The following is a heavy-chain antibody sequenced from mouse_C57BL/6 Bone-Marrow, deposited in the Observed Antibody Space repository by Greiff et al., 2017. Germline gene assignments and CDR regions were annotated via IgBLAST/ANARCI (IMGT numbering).Heavy chain of an antibody. J-gene: IGHJ4*01. CDR3: ARQGAAQATDYYAMDY. Sequence: EVQRVESGGGLVQPGGSLKLSCAASGFTFSDYGMAWVRQAPRKGPEWVAFISNLAYSIYYADTVTGRFTISRENAKNTLYLEMSSLRSEDTAMYYCARQGAAQATDYYAMDYWGQGTSVTVSS. CDR1: GFTFSDYG. V-gene: IGHV5-15*01. D-gene: IGHD3-2*02. CDR2: ISNLAYSI.